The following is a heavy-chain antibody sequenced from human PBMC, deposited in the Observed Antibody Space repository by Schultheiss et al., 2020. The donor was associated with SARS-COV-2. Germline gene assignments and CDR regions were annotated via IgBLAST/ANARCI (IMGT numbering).Heavy chain of an antibody. D-gene: IGHD5-18*01. CDR1: GFSFSGSG. J-gene: IGHJ5*02. CDR3: TRNSTSSGWFDP. CDR2: IRSQARNYAT. Sequence: GGSLRLSCVTSGFSFSGSGIYWVRQASGKGLEWVGRIRSQARNYATTYAASVKGRFIISRDESRNTSYLQMNSLKIEDTAVYYCTRNSTSSGWFDPWGQGTLVTVSS. V-gene: IGHV3-73*01.